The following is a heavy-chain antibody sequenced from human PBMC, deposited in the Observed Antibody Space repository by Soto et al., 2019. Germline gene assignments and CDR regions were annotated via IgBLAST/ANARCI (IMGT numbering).Heavy chain of an antibody. CDR2: IYYSGST. V-gene: IGHV4-30-4*01. D-gene: IGHD3-22*01. Sequence: SETLSLTCTVSGGSISSGDYYWSWIRQPPGKGLEWIGYIYYSGSTYYNPSLKSRVTISVDTSKNQFSLKLSSVTAADTAVYYWARGSYYYDGRAYYPFDYWGQGRLVT. J-gene: IGHJ4*02. CDR1: GGSISSGDYY. CDR3: ARGSYYYDGRAYYPFDY.